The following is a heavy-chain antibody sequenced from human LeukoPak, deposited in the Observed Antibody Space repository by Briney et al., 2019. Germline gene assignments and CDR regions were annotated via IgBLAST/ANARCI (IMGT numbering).Heavy chain of an antibody. CDR3: ARDPYSGGYGAYYYYYMDL. CDR2: ITTSSSHI. V-gene: IGHV3-21*01. D-gene: IGHD6-19*01. CDR1: GFSFSAFN. Sequence: GGSLTLSCAASGFSFSAFNMNWVRRPPGKGLEWVSSITTSSSHIFYADSVRGRFTISRDNADNSLYLQLSSLRAEDTAVYYCARDPYSGGYGAYYYYYMDLWGKGTTVTVSS. J-gene: IGHJ6*03.